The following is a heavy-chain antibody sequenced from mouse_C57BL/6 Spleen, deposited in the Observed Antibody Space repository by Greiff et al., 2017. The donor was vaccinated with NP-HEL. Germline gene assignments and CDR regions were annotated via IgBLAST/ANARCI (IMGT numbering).Heavy chain of an antibody. J-gene: IGHJ3*01. D-gene: IGHD2-3*01. CDR1: GYTFTSYW. Sequence: QVQLQQPGAELVRPGSSVKLSCKASGYTFTSYWMDWVKQRPGQGLEWIGNIYPSDSEPHYNQKFKDKATLTVDKSSSTAYMQLSSLTSEDSAVYYCARRAPLYDGYSAWFAYWGQGTLVTVSA. V-gene: IGHV1-61*01. CDR3: ARRAPLYDGYSAWFAY. CDR2: IYPSDSEP.